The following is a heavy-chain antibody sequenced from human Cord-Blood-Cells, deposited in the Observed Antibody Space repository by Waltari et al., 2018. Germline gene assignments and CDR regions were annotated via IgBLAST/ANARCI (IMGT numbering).Heavy chain of an antibody. CDR2: FDPEDGET. D-gene: IGHD3-22*01. CDR3: ATGSGDSSGYYYYFDY. V-gene: IGHV1-24*01. Sequence: QVQLVQSGAEVKKPGASVKVSCKVSGYTLAELSMHWVRQAPGKGLEWMGGFDPEDGETIYAQKFQGRVTMTEDTSTDTAYMELSSLRSEDTAVYYCATGSGDSSGYYYYFDYWGQGTLVTVSS. CDR1: GYTLAELS. J-gene: IGHJ4*02.